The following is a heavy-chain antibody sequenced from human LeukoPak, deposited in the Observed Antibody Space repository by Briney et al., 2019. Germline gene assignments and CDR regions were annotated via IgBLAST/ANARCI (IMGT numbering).Heavy chain of an antibody. CDR2: ITKGGATL. Sequence: GGSLRLSCAPSGFTLSNYEMNWVRLTPGKGLEWISYITKGGATLLYAESVKGRFTISRDNANSSLYLQMNSLRAEDTAVYFCARLSVSITRRFDLWGQGTLVTVSS. J-gene: IGHJ5*02. D-gene: IGHD3-3*01. CDR1: GFTLSNYE. V-gene: IGHV3-48*03. CDR3: ARLSVSITRRFDL.